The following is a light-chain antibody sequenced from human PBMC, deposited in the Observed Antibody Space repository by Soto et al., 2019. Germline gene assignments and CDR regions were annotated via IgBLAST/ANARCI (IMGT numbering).Light chain of an antibody. CDR1: QSIASY. V-gene: IGKV1-39*01. CDR2: ATS. J-gene: IGKJ1*01. Sequence: DIQMTQSPSTLYASVGDRVTITCRASQSIASYLNWYQHKQGKXXNXXIYATSILQSGVPSRFSGSGSGTELTLAISSLQPDDGATYYGQQYNSYPWTFGQGTKVDIK. CDR3: QQYNSYPWT.